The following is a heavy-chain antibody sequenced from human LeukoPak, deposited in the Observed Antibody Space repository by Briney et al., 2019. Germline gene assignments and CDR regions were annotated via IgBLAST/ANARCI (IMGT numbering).Heavy chain of an antibody. J-gene: IGHJ4*02. Sequence: PRASVTVSCKASGYTFVTYGISWVRQAPGQGLEWMGWISTYNGNTNYAQRFQGRVTMTTDTSTSTAYMELRSLRSDDTAVYYCARFWSGYLPDYWGQGTLVTVSS. CDR2: ISTYNGNT. CDR1: GYTFVTYG. CDR3: ARFWSGYLPDY. D-gene: IGHD3-3*01. V-gene: IGHV1-18*01.